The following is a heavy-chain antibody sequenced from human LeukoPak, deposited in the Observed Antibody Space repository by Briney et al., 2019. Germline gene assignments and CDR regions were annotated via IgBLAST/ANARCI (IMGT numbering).Heavy chain of an antibody. J-gene: IGHJ4*02. D-gene: IGHD3-22*01. Sequence: GGSLRLSCAASGFTFSEYYMSWIRQAPGKGLEWVSYISSSGSTIYYADFVKGRFTISRDNAKNSLYLQMNSLRAEDTAVYYCARGAWYYDRVGYFDYWGQGTLVTVSS. CDR2: ISSSGSTI. CDR1: GFTFSEYY. V-gene: IGHV3-11*01. CDR3: ARGAWYYDRVGYFDY.